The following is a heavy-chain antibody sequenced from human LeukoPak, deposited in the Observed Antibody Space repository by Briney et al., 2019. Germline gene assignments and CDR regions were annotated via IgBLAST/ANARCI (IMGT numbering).Heavy chain of an antibody. CDR3: ARDWGAMAHYYYYMDV. D-gene: IGHD3-16*01. Sequence: GSLVKVSCKASGGTFSSYAISWVRQAPGQGLEWMGGIIPIFGTANYAQKFQGRVTITADESTSTAYMELRSLRSDDTAVYYCARDWGAMAHYYYYMDVWGKGTTVTISS. CDR1: GGTFSSYA. V-gene: IGHV1-69*01. CDR2: IIPIFGTA. J-gene: IGHJ6*03.